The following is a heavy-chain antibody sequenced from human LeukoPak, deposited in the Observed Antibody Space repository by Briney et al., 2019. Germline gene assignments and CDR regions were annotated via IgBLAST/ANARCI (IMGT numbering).Heavy chain of an antibody. Sequence: GGSLGLSRAASGFTLSSYSMNWVRQAPGKGLEWVSSISISSTYKYYADSVKGRFTISRDNAKNSLYLQMNSLRAEDTAVYYCARGGVGLVIIPGWEYDYYGMDVWGQGTTVTVSS. D-gene: IGHD3/OR15-3a*01. V-gene: IGHV3-21*01. J-gene: IGHJ6*02. CDR2: ISISSTYK. CDR1: GFTLSSYS. CDR3: ARGGVGLVIIPGWEYDYYGMDV.